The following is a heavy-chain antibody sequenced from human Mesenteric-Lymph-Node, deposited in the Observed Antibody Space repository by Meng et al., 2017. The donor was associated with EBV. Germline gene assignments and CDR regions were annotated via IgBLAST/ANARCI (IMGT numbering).Heavy chain of an antibody. CDR2: IYYTGST. Sequence: QRREPGPGLWELSGPLSLTSAVSVDSLSNSKWWSWVRQPPGKGLEWIGEIYYTGSTNYNPSLKSRVSMSVDKSKNEFSLEVNSVTAADTAVYYCASGGVRDPSPPYWGQGAMVTVSS. V-gene: IGHV4-4*02. CDR1: VDSLSNSKW. CDR3: ASGGVRDPSPPY. J-gene: IGHJ1*01. D-gene: IGHD3-16*01.